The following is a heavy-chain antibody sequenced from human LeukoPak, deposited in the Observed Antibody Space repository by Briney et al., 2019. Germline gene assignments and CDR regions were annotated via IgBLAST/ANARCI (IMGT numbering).Heavy chain of an antibody. J-gene: IGHJ4*02. V-gene: IGHV4-34*01. CDR1: GGSFSGYY. Sequence: SETLSLTCAVYGGSFSGYYWNWIRQPPGKGLEWIGEINHSGRTNYNPSLKSRVTISVDTSKNQFSLKLSSVTAADTAVYYCASLGGYCSSTSCYGFDYWGQGTLVTVSS. CDR3: ASLGGYCSSTSCYGFDY. CDR2: INHSGRT. D-gene: IGHD2-2*01.